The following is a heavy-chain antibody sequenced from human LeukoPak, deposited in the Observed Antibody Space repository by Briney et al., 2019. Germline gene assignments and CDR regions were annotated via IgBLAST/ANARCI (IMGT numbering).Heavy chain of an antibody. CDR1: GLTFSTYS. CDR3: SRARVVTVAGTADYYYYMDV. CDR2: VTSSSSYK. V-gene: IGHV3-21*01. Sequence: GGSLRLSCAASGLTFSTYSMNWVRQAPGKGLEWVSSVTSSSSYKYYADSVKGRFTISRDNAKNSLYLQMISLSPEDTAVYYCSRARVVTVAGTADYYYYMDVWGKGTTVTVSS. J-gene: IGHJ6*03. D-gene: IGHD6-19*01.